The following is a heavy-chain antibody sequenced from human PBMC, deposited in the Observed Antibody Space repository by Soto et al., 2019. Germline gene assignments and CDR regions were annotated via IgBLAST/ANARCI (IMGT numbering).Heavy chain of an antibody. CDR1: GVSISSSTQY. V-gene: IGHV4-39*01. D-gene: IGHD2-2*01. J-gene: IGHJ5*02. CDR2: IYQSGSA. Sequence: SETLSLTCTVSGVSISSSTQYWGWIRQPPGKGLEWIGSIYQSGSAYYNPSFKSRVSISVDPSKNQFSLTLDSVTAADTAVYYCARHERYCFSSTCAQYWFDPWGQGTLVTVSS. CDR3: ARHERYCFSSTCAQYWFDP.